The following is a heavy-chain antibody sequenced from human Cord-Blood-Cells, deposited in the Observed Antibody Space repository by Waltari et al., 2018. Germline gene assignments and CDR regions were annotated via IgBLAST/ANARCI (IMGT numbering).Heavy chain of an antibody. V-gene: IGHV3-30*18. CDR3: AKSRARYDFWSGYYS. D-gene: IGHD3-3*01. CDR1: GSTFSSYG. CDR2: ISCDGSNK. Sequence: VQLVESGGGVVQPGRSLRPSCAASGSTFSSYGMHSPRQGPGTGLEWVGVISCDGSNKYYADSMKGRFTISRDNSKNTLYLQMNSLRAEDTAGYYCAKSRARYDFWSGYYSWGQGTLVTVSS. J-gene: IGHJ4*02.